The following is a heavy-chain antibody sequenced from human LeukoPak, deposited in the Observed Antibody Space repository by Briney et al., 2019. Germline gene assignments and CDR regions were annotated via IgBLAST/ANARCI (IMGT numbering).Heavy chain of an antibody. CDR3: ARDLRGSSSWRYFDY. D-gene: IGHD6-13*01. V-gene: IGHV4-39*07. CDR1: GGSISSSSYY. CDR2: IYYSGST. Sequence: LETLSLTCTVSGGSISSSSYYWGWIRQPPGKGLEWIGSIYYSGSTYYNPSLKSRVTISVDTSKNQFSLKLSSVTAADTAVYYCARDLRGSSSWRYFDYWGQGTLVTVTS. J-gene: IGHJ4*02.